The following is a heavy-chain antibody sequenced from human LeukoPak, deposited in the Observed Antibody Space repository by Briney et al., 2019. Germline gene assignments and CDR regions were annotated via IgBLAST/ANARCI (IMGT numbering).Heavy chain of an antibody. J-gene: IGHJ4*02. Sequence: GGTLRLSCAASGFTFSSYGMSWVRQAPGKGLEWVSAISGSGGSTYYADSVKGRFTISRDNAKNSLYLQMNSLRAEDTALYYCAKAPSIAAAHFDYWGQGTLVTVSS. CDR2: ISGSGGST. CDR1: GFTFSSYG. D-gene: IGHD6-13*01. CDR3: AKAPSIAAAHFDY. V-gene: IGHV3-23*01.